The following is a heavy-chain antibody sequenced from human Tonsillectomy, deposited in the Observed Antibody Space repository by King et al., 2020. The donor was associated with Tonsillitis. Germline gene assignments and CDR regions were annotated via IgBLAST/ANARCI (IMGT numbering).Heavy chain of an antibody. J-gene: IGHJ5*02. Sequence: VQLVESGAEVKKPGASVKVSCKASGYTFTGYYMHWVRQAPGQGLEWMGWINPNSGGTNYAQKFQGRVTMTRDTSISTAYMELSRLRSDDTAVYYCARADYGEYNWFDPWGQGTLGTVSS. V-gene: IGHV1-2*02. CDR1: GYTFTGYY. CDR3: ARADYGEYNWFDP. CDR2: INPNSGGT. D-gene: IGHD4-17*01.